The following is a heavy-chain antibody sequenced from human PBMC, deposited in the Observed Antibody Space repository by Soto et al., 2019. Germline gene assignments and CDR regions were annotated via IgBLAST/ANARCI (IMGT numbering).Heavy chain of an antibody. D-gene: IGHD5-18*01. V-gene: IGHV3-9*01. J-gene: IGHJ4*02. Sequence: GRSLRLSCAASGFTFDDYAMYWVRQVLGKGLEWVSSISWNSGNIGYADSVKGRFTTSRDNAKNSLYLQMNSLGPEDTALYYCVRSKGGYSYGTPFDYWGQGT. CDR2: ISWNSGNI. CDR3: VRSKGGYSYGTPFDY. CDR1: GFTFDDYA.